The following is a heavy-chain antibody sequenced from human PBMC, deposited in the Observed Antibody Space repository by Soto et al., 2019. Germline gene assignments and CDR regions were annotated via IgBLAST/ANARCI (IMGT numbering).Heavy chain of an antibody. CDR2: IYYSGST. CDR1: GGSISSGGYY. CDR3: ARGGPDELLLFDY. D-gene: IGHD2-15*01. J-gene: IGHJ4*02. Sequence: TLSLTCTVSGGSISSGGYYWSWIRQHPGKGLEWIGYIYYSGSTYYNPSLKSRVTISVDTSKNQFSLKLSSVTAADTAVYYCARGGPDELLLFDYWGQGTLVTVSS. V-gene: IGHV4-31*03.